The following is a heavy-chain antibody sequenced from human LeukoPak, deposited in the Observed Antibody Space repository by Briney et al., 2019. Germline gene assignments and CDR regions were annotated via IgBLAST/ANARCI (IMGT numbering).Heavy chain of an antibody. J-gene: IGHJ4*02. CDR3: ARGPKGNYGDYDY. CDR2: MNPNSGNT. Sequence: AASVTVSFKASGYTFTSYDINWVRQATGQGLEWMGWMNPNSGNTGYAQKFQGRVTMTRNTSISTAYMELSSLRSEDTAVCYCARGPKGNYGDYDYWGQGTLVTVSS. D-gene: IGHD4-17*01. V-gene: IGHV1-8*01. CDR1: GYTFTSYD.